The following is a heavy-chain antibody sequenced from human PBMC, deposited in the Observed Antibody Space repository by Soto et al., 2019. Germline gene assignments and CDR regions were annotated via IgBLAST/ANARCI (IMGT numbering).Heavy chain of an antibody. D-gene: IGHD2-21*01. CDR2: MNPNTGNI. Sequence: QVELVQSGAEVKKPGASVKVSCQASEDTFTHYDINWVRQATGQGLEWMGWMNPNTGNIDYAHKFQGRVTMTRDTSTRTVSMELSSLRSDATAVYYCVRRVASGHRSWFDPWGQGTLVTVSS. J-gene: IGHJ5*02. V-gene: IGHV1-8*01. CDR1: EDTFTHYD. CDR3: VRRVASGHRSWFDP.